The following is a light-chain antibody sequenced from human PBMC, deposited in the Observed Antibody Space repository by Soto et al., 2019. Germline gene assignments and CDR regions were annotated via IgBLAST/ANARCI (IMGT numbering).Light chain of an antibody. Sequence: EIVMTQSPATLSVSPGERATLSCRASQSVYSTLAWYQQKPGQAPSLLIYHASTRATGIPARFSGSGSGTEFTLTNSSLPSEDFAVYYCQQYNKWPLTFGGGTKLEIK. V-gene: IGKV3-15*01. CDR3: QQYNKWPLT. J-gene: IGKJ4*01. CDR2: HAS. CDR1: QSVYST.